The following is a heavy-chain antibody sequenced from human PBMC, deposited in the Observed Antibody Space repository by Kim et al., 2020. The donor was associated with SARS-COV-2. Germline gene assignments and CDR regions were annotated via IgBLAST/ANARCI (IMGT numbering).Heavy chain of an antibody. CDR2: IAHDGSHI. CDR3: LAEIGGRSFDH. J-gene: IGHJ4*02. Sequence: GGSLRLTCAASGFTFSAHALHLVRQAPGKGLEWVALIAHDGSHISYPDSVKGRFIISRDNTKSTPYLQMNSLRPEDTAVYYCLAEIGGRSFDHWGQGTLV. D-gene: IGHD2-15*01. CDR1: GFTFSAHA. V-gene: IGHV3-30*04.